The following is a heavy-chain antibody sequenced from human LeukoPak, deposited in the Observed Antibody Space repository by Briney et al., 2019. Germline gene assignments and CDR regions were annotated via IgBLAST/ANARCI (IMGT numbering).Heavy chain of an antibody. CDR2: IGSSSSYI. Sequence: GGSLRLSCAASGFTFSGYSMNWVRQAPGKGLEWVSSIGSSSSYIYYADSVRGRFTISRDNAKNSLYLQMNSLGAEDTAVYYCARDGRYCSSTSCYFDYWGQGTLVTVSS. D-gene: IGHD2-2*01. J-gene: IGHJ4*02. V-gene: IGHV3-21*01. CDR3: ARDGRYCSSTSCYFDY. CDR1: GFTFSGYS.